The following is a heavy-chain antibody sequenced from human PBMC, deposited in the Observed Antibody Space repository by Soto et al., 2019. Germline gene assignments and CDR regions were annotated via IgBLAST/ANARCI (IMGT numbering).Heavy chain of an antibody. CDR2: INHSGST. D-gene: IGHD2-15*01. Sequence: SETLSLTCAVYGGSFGGYYWSWIRQPPGKGLEWIGEINHSGSTNSNPFLKSRVTISVDTSKNQFSLKLSSVTAADTAVYYCARGWEYCSGGSCYSWVYYYYGRDVWGQGTTVTVS. CDR3: ARGWEYCSGGSCYSWVYYYYGRDV. V-gene: IGHV4-34*01. CDR1: GGSFGGYY. J-gene: IGHJ6*02.